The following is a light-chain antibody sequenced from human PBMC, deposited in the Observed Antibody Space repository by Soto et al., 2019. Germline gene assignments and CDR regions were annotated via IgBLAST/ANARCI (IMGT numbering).Light chain of an antibody. V-gene: IGKV3-20*01. CDR1: QSVSSTY. CDR3: QQYGRSPPFT. J-gene: IGKJ2*01. Sequence: IVLTQSPGTLSLSPGERATLSCRASQSVSSTYIAWYQQNPGRAPRLLIYGASSRATGIPDRFSGSGSGTDFTLTINRLEPEDFAVYFCQQYGRSPPFTFGQGTKVDIK. CDR2: GAS.